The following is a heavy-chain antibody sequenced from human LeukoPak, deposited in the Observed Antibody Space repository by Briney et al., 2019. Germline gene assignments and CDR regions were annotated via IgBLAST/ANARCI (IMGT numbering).Heavy chain of an antibody. CDR1: GFTFSSYG. CDR3: ARTSGSYPINDVDY. D-gene: IGHD1-26*01. CDR2: ISYDGSNE. V-gene: IGHV3-30*03. Sequence: GGSLRLSCAASGFTFSSYGMHWVRQAPGKGLEWVAIISYDGSNEYYADSVKGRFTISRDNSKNTLYLQMNSLRAADTAVYYCARTSGSYPINDVDYWGQGTLVTVSS. J-gene: IGHJ4*02.